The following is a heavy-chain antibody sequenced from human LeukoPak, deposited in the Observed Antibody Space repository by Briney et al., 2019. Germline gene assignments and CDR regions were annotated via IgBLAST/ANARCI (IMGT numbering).Heavy chain of an antibody. Sequence: GRSLRLSCAASGFTFSSYGMHWVRQAPGKGLEGVAVIWYDGSNKYYADSVKGRFTISRDNSKNTLYLQMNSLRAEDTAVYYWAREGGGIVVVPAARPLTDYYYYGMDVWGQGTTVTVSS. D-gene: IGHD2-2*02. CDR1: GFTFSSYG. J-gene: IGHJ6*02. CDR3: AREGGGIVVVPAARPLTDYYYYGMDV. V-gene: IGHV3-33*01. CDR2: IWYDGSNK.